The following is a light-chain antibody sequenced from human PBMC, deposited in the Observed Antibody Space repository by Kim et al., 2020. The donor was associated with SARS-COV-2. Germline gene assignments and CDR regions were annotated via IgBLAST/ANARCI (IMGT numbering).Light chain of an antibody. V-gene: IGKV1-16*02. CDR1: QGLCNS. Sequence: SAAVGSRIHITWPAGQGLCNSLAWFQQKSGKAPKSLIYAASRLQSAVPSKFRGSGSGTDFPLTNPHLPPGDFATYYCQQYNTYPYTFGQGTKLEIK. CDR3: QQYNTYPYT. J-gene: IGKJ2*01. CDR2: AAS.